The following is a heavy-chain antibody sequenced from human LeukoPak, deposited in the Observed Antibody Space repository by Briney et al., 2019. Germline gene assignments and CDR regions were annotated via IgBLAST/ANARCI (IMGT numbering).Heavy chain of an antibody. D-gene: IGHD6-19*01. CDR3: ASGGSSGWYGDY. J-gene: IGHJ4*02. Sequence: VASVKVSCKASGGTFSSYAISWVRQAPGQGLEWMGGIIPIFGTANYAQKFQGRVTITADESTSTAYMELSSLRSEDTAVYYCASGGSSGWYGDYWGQGTLVTVSS. CDR1: GGTFSSYA. V-gene: IGHV1-69*13. CDR2: IIPIFGTA.